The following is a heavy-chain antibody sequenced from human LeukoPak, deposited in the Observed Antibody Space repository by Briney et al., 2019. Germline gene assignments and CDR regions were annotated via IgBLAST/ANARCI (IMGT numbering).Heavy chain of an antibody. D-gene: IGHD5-18*01. Sequence: GGSLRLSCAASGFIFSSYWMHWVRQAPGKGLVWVSRINSDGSRTTYADSVKDRFTISRDNAKNTVYLQMNSLRAEDTAVYYCAGYSYGYAAGFWGQGTLVTVSS. V-gene: IGHV3-74*01. J-gene: IGHJ4*02. CDR2: INSDGSRT. CDR3: AGYSYGYAAGF. CDR1: GFIFSSYW.